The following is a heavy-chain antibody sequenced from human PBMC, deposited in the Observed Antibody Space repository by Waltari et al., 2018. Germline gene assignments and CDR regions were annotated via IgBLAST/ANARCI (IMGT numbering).Heavy chain of an antibody. CDR2: ISSSSSYI. D-gene: IGHD3-22*01. CDR1: GFTFSSYS. V-gene: IGHV3-21*01. J-gene: IGHJ4*02. Sequence: EVQLVESGGGLVKPGGSLRLSCAASGFTFSSYSMNWVRQAPGKGLEWVSSISSSSSYIYYADSVKGRLTISRDNAKNSLYLQMNSLRAEDTAVYYCARARYYDSSGYYYFDYWGQGTLVTVSS. CDR3: ARARYYDSSGYYYFDY.